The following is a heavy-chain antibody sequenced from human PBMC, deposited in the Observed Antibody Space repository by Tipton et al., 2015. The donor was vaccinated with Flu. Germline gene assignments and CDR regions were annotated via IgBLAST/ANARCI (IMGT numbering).Heavy chain of an antibody. Sequence: TLSLTCAVSGYSISSGYYWGWIRQPPGKGLEWIGSIYHSGSTYYNPSLKSRVTISVDTSKNQFSLKLSSVTAADTAVYYCARRYCSGGSCVTGWFDPWGQGTLFTVSS. J-gene: IGHJ5*02. CDR1: GYSISSGYY. CDR2: IYHSGST. V-gene: IGHV4-38-2*01. D-gene: IGHD2-15*01. CDR3: ARRYCSGGSCVTGWFDP.